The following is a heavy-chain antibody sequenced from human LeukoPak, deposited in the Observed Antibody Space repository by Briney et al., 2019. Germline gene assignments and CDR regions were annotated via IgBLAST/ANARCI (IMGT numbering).Heavy chain of an antibody. D-gene: IGHD3-10*01. V-gene: IGHV4-39*07. CDR2: IYYSGST. CDR3: ARSPHIWFAERGWFDP. CDR1: GGSVNSGDDY. Sequence: PSETLSLTCTFSGGSVNSGDDYWVWIRQPPGKGLEWIGSIYYSGSTSYNPSLKSRVTMTVDTSKSQFSLKLSSVTAADTAVYFCARSPHIWFAERGWFDPWGQGTLVTVSS. J-gene: IGHJ5*02.